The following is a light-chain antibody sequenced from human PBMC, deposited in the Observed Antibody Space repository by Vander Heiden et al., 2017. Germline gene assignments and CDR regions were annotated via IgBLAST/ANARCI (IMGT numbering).Light chain of an antibody. Sequence: DIQMTQSPSSLSASVGDRATITCRASQSVSSYLNWYQQKPGKAPKLLIYGASSLQSGVPSRFSGSGSGTEFTLTINNLQPEDFATYYCQQSYSAPRTFGQGTKVEIK. CDR3: QQSYSAPRT. CDR1: QSVSSY. V-gene: IGKV1-39*01. J-gene: IGKJ1*01. CDR2: GAS.